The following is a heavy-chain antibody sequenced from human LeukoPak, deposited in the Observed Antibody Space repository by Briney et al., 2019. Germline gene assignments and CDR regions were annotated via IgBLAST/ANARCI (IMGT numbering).Heavy chain of an antibody. CDR1: GFTFSSYA. CDR2: ISYDGSNK. CDR3: TRGMDIVIVPAATLDY. V-gene: IGHV3-30*04. Sequence: LGRSLRLSCAASGFTFSSYAMHWVRQAPGKGLEWVAVISYDGSNKYYADSVKGRFTISRDNSKNTLYLQMNSLRAEDPAVYYCTRGMDIVIVPAATLDYWGQGTLVTVSS. J-gene: IGHJ4*02. D-gene: IGHD2-2*03.